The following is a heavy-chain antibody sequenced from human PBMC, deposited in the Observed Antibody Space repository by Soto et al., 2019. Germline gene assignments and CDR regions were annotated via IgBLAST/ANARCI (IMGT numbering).Heavy chain of an antibody. Sequence: SLRLSCAASGFTFSSYGMHWVRQAPVKGLEWVAVISYDGSYKYYADSVKGRFTISRDNSKNTLYLQMNSLRAEDTAVYYCAKDHALWFGELVHYFDYWGQGTLVTVSS. CDR3: AKDHALWFGELVHYFDY. V-gene: IGHV3-30*18. CDR1: GFTFSSYG. CDR2: ISYDGSYK. D-gene: IGHD3-10*01. J-gene: IGHJ4*02.